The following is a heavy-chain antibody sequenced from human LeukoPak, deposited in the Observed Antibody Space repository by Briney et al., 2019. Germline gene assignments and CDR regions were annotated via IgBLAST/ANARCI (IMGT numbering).Heavy chain of an antibody. D-gene: IGHD3-10*01. V-gene: IGHV1-69*13. Sequence: GASVKVSCKASGGTFSSYAISWVRQAPGQGLEWMGGIIPIFGTANYVQKFQGRVTITADESTSTAYMELSSLRSENTAVYYCATNTEMYYYGSGSLFRGVYYGMDVWGQGTTVTVSS. CDR1: GGTFSSYA. J-gene: IGHJ6*02. CDR3: ATNTEMYYYGSGSLFRGVYYGMDV. CDR2: IIPIFGTA.